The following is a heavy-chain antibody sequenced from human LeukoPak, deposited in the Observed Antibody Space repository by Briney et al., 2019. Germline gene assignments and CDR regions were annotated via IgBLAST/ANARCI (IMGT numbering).Heavy chain of an antibody. CDR3: ARAQVEDDPWGSDY. CDR1: GFTFSSYS. CDR2: ISSSSSYI. V-gene: IGHV3-21*01. D-gene: IGHD7-27*01. J-gene: IGHJ4*02. Sequence: GGSLRLSCAASGFTFSSYSMNWVRQAPGKGLEWVSSISSSSSYIYYADSVKGRFTISRDNAKNSLYLQMNSLRAEDTAVYYCARAQVEDDPWGSDYWGQGTLVTVSS.